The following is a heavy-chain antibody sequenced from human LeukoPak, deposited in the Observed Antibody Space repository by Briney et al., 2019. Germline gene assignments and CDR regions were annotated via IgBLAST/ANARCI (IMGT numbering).Heavy chain of an antibody. D-gene: IGHD6-13*01. J-gene: IGHJ6*02. Sequence: SVKVSCKASGGTFSRYAVSWVRQAPGQGLEWIGGLIPILGTPDYAQKFQGRVTINADESTTTVYMDLSGLRSEDTAVYYCARDEGGAAAVHHGHYGMDVWGQGTTVTISS. V-gene: IGHV1-69*13. CDR2: LIPILGTP. CDR3: ARDEGGAAAVHHGHYGMDV. CDR1: GGTFSRYA.